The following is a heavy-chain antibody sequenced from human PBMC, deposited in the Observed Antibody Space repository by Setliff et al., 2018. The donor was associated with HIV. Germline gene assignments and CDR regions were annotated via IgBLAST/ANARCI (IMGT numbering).Heavy chain of an antibody. CDR2: VTPDGGDK. J-gene: IGHJ4*02. CDR1: GFMFGVDW. Sequence: GGSLRLSCAASGFMFGVDWMNWVRQAPGRGLEWVASVTPDGGDKYYANSMRGRFTISRDDGKNAVYLQMNSLTAEDTALYYCVRDLARVIDHWGQGTLVTVSS. CDR3: VRDLARVIDH. D-gene: IGHD3-10*01. V-gene: IGHV3-7*01.